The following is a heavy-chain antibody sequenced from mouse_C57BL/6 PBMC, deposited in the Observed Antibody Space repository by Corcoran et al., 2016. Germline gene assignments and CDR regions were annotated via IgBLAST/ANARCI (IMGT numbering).Heavy chain of an antibody. CDR3: ARFYGDY. Sequence: EVQLQQSGPELVKPGASVKISCKASGYTFTDYYMNWVKQSHGKSLEWIGDSNPNNGGTSYNQKVKGKSTLTVDKSSSTAYMVLRSLTSGDSAVYYCARFYGDYWGQGTTLTVSS. J-gene: IGHJ2*01. CDR1: GYTFTDYY. D-gene: IGHD1-1*02. V-gene: IGHV1-26*01. CDR2: SNPNNGGT.